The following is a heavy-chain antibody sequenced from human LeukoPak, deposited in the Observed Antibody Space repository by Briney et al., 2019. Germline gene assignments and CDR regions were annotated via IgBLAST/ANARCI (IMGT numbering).Heavy chain of an antibody. CDR1: GFAFTAYL. V-gene: IGHV3-30-3*01. CDR2: MSSDGNAI. D-gene: IGHD1/OR15-1a*01. CDR3: VREGEHFDY. Sequence: GRSLRLSCAASGFAFTAYLIHWVRQPPGKGLEWVAVMSSDGNAIFYADSVRGRFTTSRDNSKNTLYLQVNSLRVGDTAVYYCVREGEHFDYWGQGTLVTVSS. J-gene: IGHJ4*02.